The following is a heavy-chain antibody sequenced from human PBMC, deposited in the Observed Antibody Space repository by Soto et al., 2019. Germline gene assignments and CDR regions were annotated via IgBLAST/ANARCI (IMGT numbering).Heavy chain of an antibody. CDR3: ARDEHPARTGQQLMNWFDP. V-gene: IGHV1-3*01. J-gene: IGHJ5*02. D-gene: IGHD6-13*01. CDR1: GYTFTSYA. Sequence: ASVKVSCKASGYTFTSYAMHWVRQAPGQRLGWMGWINAGNGNTKYSQKFQGRVTITRDTSASTAYMELSSLRSEDTAVYYCARDEHPARTGQQLMNWFDPWGQGTLGTVSS. CDR2: INAGNGNT.